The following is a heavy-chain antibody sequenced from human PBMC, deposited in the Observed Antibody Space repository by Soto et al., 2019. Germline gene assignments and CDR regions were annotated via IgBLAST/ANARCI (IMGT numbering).Heavy chain of an antibody. CDR2: IHGSGTT. D-gene: IGHD6-19*01. J-gene: IGHJ4*02. CDR3: VRVGAVAANGGYFDY. Sequence: QVQLQESGPGLVNPSETLSLTCNVSGGSISNYYWTWIRQPVGKGLEWIGRIHGSGTTAYSPSLMSRLTMSVDTSKNQLSLKVTSVTAADTAVYYCVRVGAVAANGGYFDYWCQGNLVTVSA. CDR1: GGSISNYY. V-gene: IGHV4-4*07.